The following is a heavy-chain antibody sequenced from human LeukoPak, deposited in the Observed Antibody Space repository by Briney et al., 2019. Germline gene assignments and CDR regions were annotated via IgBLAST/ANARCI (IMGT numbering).Heavy chain of an antibody. CDR2: ISWNSGSI. CDR3: ARSLQWLGDFDY. CDR1: GFTFDDYA. D-gene: IGHD6-19*01. J-gene: IGHJ4*02. V-gene: IGHV3-9*01. Sequence: GGALRLSCAASGFTFDDYAMHWVGQAPGKGLGGVSGISWNSGSIGYADSVKGRFTISRDNAKNSLYLQMNSLRAEDTALYYCARSLQWLGDFDYWGQGTLVTVSS.